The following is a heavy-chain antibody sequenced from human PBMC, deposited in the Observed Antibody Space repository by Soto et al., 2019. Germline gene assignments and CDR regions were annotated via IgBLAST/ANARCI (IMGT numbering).Heavy chain of an antibody. J-gene: IGHJ4*02. D-gene: IGHD6-13*01. CDR3: ARDRMYSSRWYSY. V-gene: IGHV3-11*01. Sequence: QVQLVESGGGLVKPGGSLRLSCAASGFTFSDYYMSWIRQAPGKGLDWVSYISSSGSTIYYADSVKGRFTVTRDNANNSLYLQMNSLRAEDTAMYYCARDRMYSSRWYSYWGQGTLVTVSS. CDR2: ISSSGSTI. CDR1: GFTFSDYY.